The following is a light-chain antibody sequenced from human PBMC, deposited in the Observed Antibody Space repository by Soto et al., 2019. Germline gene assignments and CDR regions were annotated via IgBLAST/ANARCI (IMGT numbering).Light chain of an antibody. CDR3: QQRTNVFT. CDR2: DAF. J-gene: IGKJ3*01. CDR1: QNVNNY. Sequence: EVVLTQSPANLSLSPGERATLYCRASQNVNNYLAWYQQKPGQAPRLLIYDAFKRATGIPARFSGGGAGADFFLTISSLEPGDFAVYYCQQRTNVFTFGPGTKVDIK. V-gene: IGKV3-11*01.